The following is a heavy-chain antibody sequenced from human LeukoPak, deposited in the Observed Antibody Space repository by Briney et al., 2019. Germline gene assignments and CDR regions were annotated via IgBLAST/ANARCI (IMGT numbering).Heavy chain of an antibody. J-gene: IGHJ4*02. CDR3: AKEGSGSYLFDY. CDR1: GLTFSSYD. Sequence: GGSLRLSCAASGLTFSSYDMHWVRQAPGKGLEWVSSIGATGDTYYAGSVKGRFTISRENAKKSLYLQMSSLRAEGTAVYYCAKEGSGSYLFDYWGQGTLVTVSS. V-gene: IGHV3-13*01. D-gene: IGHD1-26*01. CDR2: IGATGDT.